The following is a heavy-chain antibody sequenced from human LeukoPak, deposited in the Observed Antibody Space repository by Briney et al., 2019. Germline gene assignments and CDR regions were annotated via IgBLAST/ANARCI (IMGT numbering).Heavy chain of an antibody. CDR1: GFTFSSYS. Sequence: PGGSLRFSCAASGFTFSSYSMNWVRQAPGKGLEWVSSISSSSSYIYYADSVKGRFTISRDNAKNSLYLQMNSLRAEDTAVYYCARAVTTGEGLTDYWGQGTLVTVSS. CDR2: ISSSSSYI. CDR3: ARAVTTGEGLTDY. V-gene: IGHV3-21*01. J-gene: IGHJ4*02. D-gene: IGHD4-17*01.